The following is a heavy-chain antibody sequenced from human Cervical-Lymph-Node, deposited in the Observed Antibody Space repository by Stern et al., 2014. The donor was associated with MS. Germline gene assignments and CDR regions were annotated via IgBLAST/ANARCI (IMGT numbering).Heavy chain of an antibody. V-gene: IGHV3-9*01. Sequence: EVQLVESGGGLVQPGRSLRLSCAASGFTFDDYAMHWVRQAPGKGLEWVSGINWNSGTIGYADSVKGRITISRDNAKNSLYLQMNSLRAEDTALYYCARVVAGIAVSGSYFDYWGQGTLVTVSS. D-gene: IGHD6-19*01. CDR2: INWNSGTI. J-gene: IGHJ4*02. CDR1: GFTFDDYA. CDR3: ARVVAGIAVSGSYFDY.